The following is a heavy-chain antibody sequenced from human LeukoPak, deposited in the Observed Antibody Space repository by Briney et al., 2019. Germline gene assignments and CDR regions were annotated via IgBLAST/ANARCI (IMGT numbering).Heavy chain of an antibody. V-gene: IGHV4-61*02. Sequence: SQTLSLTCTVSGGSISSGSYYWSWIRQPAGKGLEWIGRIYTSGSTNYNPSLKSRVTISVDTSKNQFSLKLSSVTAADTAVYYCARRSVVVPAAKDAFDIWGQGTMVTVSS. D-gene: IGHD2-2*01. J-gene: IGHJ3*02. CDR1: GGSISSGSYY. CDR2: IYTSGST. CDR3: ARRSVVVPAAKDAFDI.